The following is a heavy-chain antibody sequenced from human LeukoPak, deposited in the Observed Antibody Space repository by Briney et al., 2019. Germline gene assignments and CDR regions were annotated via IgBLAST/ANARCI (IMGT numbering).Heavy chain of an antibody. Sequence: PGGSLSLSCAASGFTFSSNYMSWVPQAPGKGLEWVSVIYAGGSTYYADSVKGRFTISRHNSKNPLYLRINTLRAEDTAVYYCARHDHYDSSGYYYGMDYWDQGSLVTVSS. V-gene: IGHV3-53*01. D-gene: IGHD3-22*01. CDR3: ARHDHYDSSGYYYGMDY. J-gene: IGHJ4*02. CDR1: GFTFSSNY. CDR2: IYAGGST.